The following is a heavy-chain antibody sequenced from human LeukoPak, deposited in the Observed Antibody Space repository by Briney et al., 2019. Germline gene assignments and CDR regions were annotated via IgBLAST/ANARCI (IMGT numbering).Heavy chain of an antibody. CDR3: AKSSTHRYNWKSGQLHDTFDI. V-gene: IGHV1-69*06. Sequence: ASVKVSCKASGGTFSRYAISWVRQAPGQGLEWMGGIIPMFGTANYAQKFQGRVTITADKSTTTAYMELRSLRSDDTAVYYCAKSSTHRYNWKSGQLHDTFDIWGQGTMVTVSS. CDR1: GGTFSRYA. CDR2: IIPMFGTA. D-gene: IGHD1-20*01. J-gene: IGHJ3*02.